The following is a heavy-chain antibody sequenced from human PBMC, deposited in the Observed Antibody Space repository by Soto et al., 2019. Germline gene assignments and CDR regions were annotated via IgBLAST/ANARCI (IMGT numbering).Heavy chain of an antibody. D-gene: IGHD2-15*01. V-gene: IGHV4-30-2*01. CDR2: IYHSGST. Sequence: QLQLQESGSGLVKPSQTLSLTCAVSGGSISSGGYSWSWIRQPPGKGLEWIGYIYHSGSTYYNPSLKSGVTISVDRSKNQFPLKLSSVTAADTAVYSCASGQVVAAQDWGQGTLVTVSS. J-gene: IGHJ4*02. CDR1: GGSISSGGYS. CDR3: ASGQVVAAQD.